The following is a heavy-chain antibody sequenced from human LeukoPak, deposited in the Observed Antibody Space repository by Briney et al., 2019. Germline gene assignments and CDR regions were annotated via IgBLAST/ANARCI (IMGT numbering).Heavy chain of an antibody. Sequence: GGSLRLSCAASGFTFSSYAMSWVRQAPGKGLEWVSAISGSGGSTYYADSEKGRFTISRDNSKNTLYLQMNSLRAEDTAVYYCAKGHIAVAGTRGYFDYWGQGTLVTVSS. CDR2: ISGSGGST. V-gene: IGHV3-23*01. D-gene: IGHD6-19*01. CDR3: AKGHIAVAGTRGYFDY. J-gene: IGHJ4*02. CDR1: GFTFSSYA.